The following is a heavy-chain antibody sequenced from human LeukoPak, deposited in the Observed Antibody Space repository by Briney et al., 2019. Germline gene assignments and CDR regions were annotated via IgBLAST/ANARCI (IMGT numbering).Heavy chain of an antibody. J-gene: IGHJ3*02. CDR1: GFTVSSNY. Sequence: GGSLRLSCAASGFTVSSNYMSWVRQAPGKGLEWVSVIYNGGSTYYADSVKGRFTISRDNSKNTLYLQMNSLRAEDTAVYYCARVEGSSWYGAFDIWGQGTMVTVSS. D-gene: IGHD6-13*01. CDR3: ARVEGSSWYGAFDI. CDR2: IYNGGST. V-gene: IGHV3-53*01.